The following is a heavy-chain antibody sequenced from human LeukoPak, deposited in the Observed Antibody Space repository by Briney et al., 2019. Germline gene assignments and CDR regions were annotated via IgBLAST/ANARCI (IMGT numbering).Heavy chain of an antibody. CDR3: ARWSSDSRGYFYFLEF. J-gene: IGHJ4*02. D-gene: IGHD3-22*01. V-gene: IGHV5-51*01. CDR1: GYSFPNYW. CDR2: IYPADSDT. Sequence: GESLKISCEGSGYSFPNYWIGWVRQMPGKGLEWMAIIYPADSDTRYSPSFQGQVTISADKSISTAYLRWSSLKASDTAIYDCARWSSDSRGYFYFLEFWGQGTLVTVSS.